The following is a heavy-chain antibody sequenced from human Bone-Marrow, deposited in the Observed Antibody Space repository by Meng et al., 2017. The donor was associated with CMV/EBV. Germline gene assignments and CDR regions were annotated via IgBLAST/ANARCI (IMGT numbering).Heavy chain of an antibody. CDR3: AKDGADIVVEPAAMGYYGMDV. CDR2: ISSSSSYI. CDR1: GFTFSSYS. V-gene: IGHV3-21*01. J-gene: IGHJ6*02. D-gene: IGHD2-2*01. Sequence: GESLKISCAASGFTFSSYSMNWVRQAPGKGLEWVSSISSSSSYIYYADSVKGRFTISRDNAKNSLYLQMNSLRAEDAAVYYCAKDGADIVVEPAAMGYYGMDVWGQGTTVTVSS.